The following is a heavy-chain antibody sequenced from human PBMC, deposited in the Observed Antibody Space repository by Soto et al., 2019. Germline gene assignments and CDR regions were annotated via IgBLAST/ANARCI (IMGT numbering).Heavy chain of an antibody. J-gene: IGHJ4*01. V-gene: IGHV1-18*04. CDR2: ISTYSGNT. Sequence: SVKASCKTSGYTFSSYSVNWVRQAPGQGLEWMAWISTYSGNTHYAERVQGRVTVTLDKSARTAFMEMRGLTSDDTAVYFCARDNGYFDLWGHGTLVTVSS. CDR1: GYTFSSYS. CDR3: ARDNGYFDL.